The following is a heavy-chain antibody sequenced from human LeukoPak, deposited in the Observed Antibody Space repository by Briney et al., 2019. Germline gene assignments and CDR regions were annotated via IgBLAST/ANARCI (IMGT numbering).Heavy chain of an antibody. CDR3: ARGKDTSAYRALDS. Sequence: SVKVSCKASGDTFSSSAISWVRQAPGQGLEWMGGIIPIFGTTDYAQKFRGRITITTDESTSTTYMEISSLRSEDSAVYYCARGKDTSAYRALDSWGQGTLVTVSS. CDR1: GDTFSSSA. J-gene: IGHJ4*02. CDR2: IIPIFGTT. V-gene: IGHV1-69*05. D-gene: IGHD3-22*01.